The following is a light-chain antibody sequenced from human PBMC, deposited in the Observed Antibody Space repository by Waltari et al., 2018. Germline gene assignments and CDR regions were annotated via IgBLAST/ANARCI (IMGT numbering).Light chain of an antibody. J-gene: IGLJ1*01. CDR1: SSDVGGYIY. V-gene: IGLV2-11*01. Sequence: QSALTQPRSVSGSPGQSVTISCTGSSSDVGGYIYFPWYHHQPGRAPKVMIYDVDKRPSGVPDRFSGSQSGKTASLTISGLQAEDEGDYYCCSYAGRYTFVFGSGTKVTVL. CDR3: CSYAGRYTFV. CDR2: DVD.